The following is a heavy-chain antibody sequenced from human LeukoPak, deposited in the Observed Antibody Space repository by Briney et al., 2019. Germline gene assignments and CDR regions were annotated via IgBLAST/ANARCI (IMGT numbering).Heavy chain of an antibody. CDR3: ARNYDFWSGVLDY. Sequence: PSETLSLTCVVSGGSLSTHHWSWIRQSPGRGLEWIGYISDSGSTNYNPSLKSRVTISVDTSKNQFSLKLSSVTAADTAVYYCARNYDFWSGVLDYWGQGTLVTVSS. V-gene: IGHV4-59*11. CDR2: ISDSGST. J-gene: IGHJ4*02. CDR1: GGSLSTHH. D-gene: IGHD3-3*01.